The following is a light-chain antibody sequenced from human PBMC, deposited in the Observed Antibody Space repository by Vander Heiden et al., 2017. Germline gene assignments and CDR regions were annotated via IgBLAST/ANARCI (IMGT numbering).Light chain of an antibody. CDR3: QTYDSSLSVV. V-gene: IGLV1-40*01. J-gene: IGLJ2*01. CDR1: SSNIGAGYD. Sequence: QSVLTQPPSVSGAPGQMVTISCTGSSSNIGAGYDVHWYQQLPGTAPKLRSYGNSNRPSGVPDRFSGSKSGTSASLAITGLQAEDEADYYCQTYDSSLSVVLGGGTKL. CDR2: GNS.